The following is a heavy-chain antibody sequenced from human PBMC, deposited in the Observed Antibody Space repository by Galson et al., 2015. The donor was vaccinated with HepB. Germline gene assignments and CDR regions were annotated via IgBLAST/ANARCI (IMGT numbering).Heavy chain of an antibody. V-gene: IGHV6-1*01. CDR2: TYYRSKWYN. CDR1: GDSVSSNSAA. CDR3: ARMGSFEMLTGYYFDY. J-gene: IGHJ4*02. D-gene: IGHD7-27*01. Sequence: CAISGDSVSSNSAAWNWIRQSPSRGLEWLGRTYYRSKWYNDYAVSVKSRITINPDTSKNQFSLQLNSVTPEDTAVYYCARMGSFEMLTGYYFDYWGQGTLVTVSS.